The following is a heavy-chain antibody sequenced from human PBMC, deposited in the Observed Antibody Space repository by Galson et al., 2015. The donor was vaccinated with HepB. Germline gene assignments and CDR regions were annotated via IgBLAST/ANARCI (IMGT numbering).Heavy chain of an antibody. Sequence: SVKVSCKASGYTFTGYYMHWVRQAPGQGLEWMGWINPNSGGTNYAQKFQGRVTMTRDTSISTAYMELSRLRSDDTAVYYCARTPQGDPGTIVVVPAAILDYWGQGTLVTVSS. V-gene: IGHV1-2*02. CDR1: GYTFTGYY. CDR3: ARTPQGDPGTIVVVPAAILDY. CDR2: INPNSGGT. J-gene: IGHJ4*02. D-gene: IGHD2-2*01.